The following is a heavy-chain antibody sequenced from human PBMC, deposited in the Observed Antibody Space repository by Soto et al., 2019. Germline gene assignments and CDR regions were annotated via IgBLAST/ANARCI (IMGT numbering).Heavy chain of an antibody. CDR2: ISYDGSNK. CDR1: GFTFSSYG. V-gene: IGHV3-30*18. CDR3: AKDQVVVAAVYYYYGMDV. J-gene: IGHJ6*02. D-gene: IGHD2-15*01. Sequence: QVQLVESGGGVVQPGRSLRLSCAASGFTFSSYGMHWVRQAPGKGLEWVAVISYDGSNKYYADSVKGRFTISRDNSKXTXFLQMNSLRSEDTAVYYCAKDQVVVAAVYYYYGMDVWGQGTTVTVSS.